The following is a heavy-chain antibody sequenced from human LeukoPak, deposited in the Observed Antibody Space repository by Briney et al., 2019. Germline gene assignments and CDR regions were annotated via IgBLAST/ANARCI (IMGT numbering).Heavy chain of an antibody. CDR1: GFTFSDYA. CDR2: ISGSGDTT. J-gene: IGHJ4*02. CDR3: AKIGSSHDFDY. Sequence: PGGSLRLSCAASGFTFSDYAMTWVRQAPGKGLEWVAAISGSGDTTYYAESAKGRFTISRDNSKNTLYVQMNSLRADDTAVYYCAKIGSSHDFDYWGQGTLITVSS. D-gene: IGHD1-26*01. V-gene: IGHV3-23*01.